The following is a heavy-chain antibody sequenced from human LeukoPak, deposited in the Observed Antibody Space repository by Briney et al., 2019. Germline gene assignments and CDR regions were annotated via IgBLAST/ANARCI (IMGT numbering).Heavy chain of an antibody. Sequence: SETLSLTCAVSGGSISSSNWWSWVRQPPGKGLEWIGEIYHSGSTNYNPSLKSRVTISVDKSKNQFSLKLSSVTAADTAVYYCARYYYGSGDDYFDYWGQGTLVTVSS. CDR3: ARYYYGSGDDYFDY. V-gene: IGHV4-4*02. CDR2: IYHSGST. D-gene: IGHD3-10*01. J-gene: IGHJ4*02. CDR1: GGSISSSNW.